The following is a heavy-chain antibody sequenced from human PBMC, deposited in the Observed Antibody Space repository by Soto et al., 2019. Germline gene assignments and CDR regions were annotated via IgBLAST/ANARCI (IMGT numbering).Heavy chain of an antibody. CDR1: GFIFNTYA. D-gene: IGHD6-13*01. CDR3: AERGYSSSSNALDV. Sequence: PGGSLRLSCAASGFIFNTYAMHWVRQAPGKGLEWVAVISYDGSNKYYADSVKGRFTISRDNSKNRLYLQMNSLRPEDTAVYYCAERGYSSSSNALDVWGQGTTVTVSS. V-gene: IGHV3-30-3*01. CDR2: ISYDGSNK. J-gene: IGHJ6*02.